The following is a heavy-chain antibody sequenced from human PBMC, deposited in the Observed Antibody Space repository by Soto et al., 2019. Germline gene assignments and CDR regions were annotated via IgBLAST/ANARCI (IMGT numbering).Heavy chain of an antibody. CDR1: GFTFGTYA. CDR2: ISGSGRTT. D-gene: IGHD3-16*01. Sequence: EVQLLESGGGLVQPGGSLRLSCAASGFTFGTYAMKWLRQAPGRGLECVSFISGSGRTTYYADSVKGRFTVSRDNSKNTMYLQVNGLRAEDTALYYCAKFRGPSYSYYYMDVWGKGPRSPSP. J-gene: IGHJ6*03. V-gene: IGHV3-23*01. CDR3: AKFRGPSYSYYYMDV.